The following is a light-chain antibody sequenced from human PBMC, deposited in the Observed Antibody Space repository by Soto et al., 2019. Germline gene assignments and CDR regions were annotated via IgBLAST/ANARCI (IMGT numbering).Light chain of an antibody. Sequence: DIVMTQSPESLAVSLGERATINCKSSQSVLYSSNNKNYLAWYQQKPGQPPKLLLYWASTRESGVPDRFSGSGSGTDFTLTISSLQAEDVAVYYCQQYYSIPWTFGQGTKVEIK. CDR2: WAS. J-gene: IGKJ1*01. CDR3: QQYYSIPWT. V-gene: IGKV4-1*01. CDR1: QSVLYSSNNKNY.